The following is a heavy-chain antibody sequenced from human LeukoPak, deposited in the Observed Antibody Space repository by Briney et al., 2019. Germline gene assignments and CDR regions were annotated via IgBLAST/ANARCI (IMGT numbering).Heavy chain of an antibody. CDR2: IYYSGST. CDR1: GGSISSYY. Sequence: SETLSLTRTVSGGSISSYYWSWIRQPPGKGLEWIGYIYYSGSTNYNPSLKSRVTISVDTSKNQFSLKLSSVTAADTAVYYCARRTLPVVRGPRRVPIFDYWGQGTLVTVSS. J-gene: IGHJ4*02. V-gene: IGHV4-59*12. D-gene: IGHD3-10*01. CDR3: ARRTLPVVRGPRRVPIFDY.